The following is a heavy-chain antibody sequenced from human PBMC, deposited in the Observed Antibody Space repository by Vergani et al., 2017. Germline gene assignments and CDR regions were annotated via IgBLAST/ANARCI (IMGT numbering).Heavy chain of an antibody. CDR3: ARGPDRYCSGGSCYLYWYFDL. CDR2: IIPIFGTA. Sequence: QVQLVQSGAEVKKPESSVKVSCKASGGTFSSYAISWVRQAPGQGLEWMGRIIPIFGTANYAQKFQGRVTITADESTSTAYMELSSLRSEDTAVYYCARGPDRYCSGGSCYLYWYFDLWGRGTLVTVSS. V-gene: IGHV1-69*13. CDR1: GGTFSSYA. J-gene: IGHJ2*01. D-gene: IGHD2-15*01.